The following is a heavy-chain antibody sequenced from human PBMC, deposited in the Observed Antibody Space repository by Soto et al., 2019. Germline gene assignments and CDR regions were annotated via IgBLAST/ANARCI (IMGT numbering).Heavy chain of an antibody. Sequence: QVQLVESGGGVVQPGRSLRLSCAASGFTFITHAMHWVRQSPGKGLEWVAVISYDGSNKHYADSAKGRFTISRDNSRNTLYLQMSSLQREDTAVYYCARGVGVTPFCESCGQGTLVIVSS. CDR3: ARGVGVTPFCES. D-gene: IGHD1-26*01. V-gene: IGHV3-30-3*01. CDR2: ISYDGSNK. CDR1: GFTFITHA. J-gene: IGHJ5*02.